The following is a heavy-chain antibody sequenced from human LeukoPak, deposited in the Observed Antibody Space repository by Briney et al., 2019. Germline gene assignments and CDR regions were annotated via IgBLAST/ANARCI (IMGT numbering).Heavy chain of an antibody. J-gene: IGHJ4*02. CDR1: GGSISSSSYY. V-gene: IGHV4-39*07. CDR3: ARGSPRPGGMATIHFDY. CDR2: IYYSGST. Sequence: PSETLSLTCTVSGGSISSSSYYWGWIRQPPGKGLEWIGSIYYSGSTYYNPSLKSRVTISVDTSKNQFSLKLSSVTAADTAVYYCARGSPRPGGMATIHFDYWGQGTLVTVSS. D-gene: IGHD5-24*01.